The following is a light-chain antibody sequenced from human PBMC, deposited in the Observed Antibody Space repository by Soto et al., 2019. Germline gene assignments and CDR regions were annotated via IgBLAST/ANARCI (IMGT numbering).Light chain of an antibody. Sequence: EIVLTQSPGIVSLSPGERATLSCRGIQSVSNDFLAWYQQKPGQAPRLLIYGASTRATDVPDRFSGSGSGADFTLTISRLEPEDFAVYYCQQYGSSPPRTFGQGTKVDIK. V-gene: IGKV3-20*01. J-gene: IGKJ1*01. CDR1: QSVSNDF. CDR2: GAS. CDR3: QQYGSSPPRT.